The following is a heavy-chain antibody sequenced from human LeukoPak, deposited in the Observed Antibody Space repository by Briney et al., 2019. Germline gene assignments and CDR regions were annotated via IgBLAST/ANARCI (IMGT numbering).Heavy chain of an antibody. CDR1: GFTFSSSW. CDR3: ARGAITMVRGDPYYFDY. D-gene: IGHD3-10*01. CDR2: INSDESTT. Sequence: GGSLRLSCEASGFTFSSSWMHWVRQAPGKGLVWVSRINSDESTTNYAESVKGRFTISRDNAKNSLYLQMNSLRAEDTALYYCARGAITMVRGDPYYFDYWGQGTLVTVSS. V-gene: IGHV3-74*01. J-gene: IGHJ4*02.